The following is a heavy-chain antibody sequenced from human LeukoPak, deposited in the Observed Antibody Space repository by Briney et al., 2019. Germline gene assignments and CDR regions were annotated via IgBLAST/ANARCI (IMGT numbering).Heavy chain of an antibody. D-gene: IGHD4-17*01. V-gene: IGHV3-74*01. J-gene: IGHJ4*02. Sequence: PGGSLRPSCAASGFTFSSYWMHWVRQAPGKGLVWVSRINSDGSSTSYADSVKGRFTISRDNAKNTLYLQMNGLRAEDTAVYYCAMGDLGDYEAPFDYWGQGTLVTVSS. CDR1: GFTFSSYW. CDR2: INSDGSST. CDR3: AMGDLGDYEAPFDY.